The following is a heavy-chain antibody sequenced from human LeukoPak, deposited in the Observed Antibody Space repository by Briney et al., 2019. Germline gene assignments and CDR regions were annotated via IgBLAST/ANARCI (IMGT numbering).Heavy chain of an antibody. CDR1: GFTFSSYS. D-gene: IGHD1-1*01. Sequence: PGGSLRLSCAASGFTFSSYSMNWVRQAPGKGLEWVSYISSSSSNIYYADSVKGRFTISRDNAKNSLLLQMNSLRAEDTAVYYCVRCTFVLHKRCSAFDVWGQGTMVTVSA. CDR2: ISSSSSNI. CDR3: VRCTFVLHKRCSAFDV. J-gene: IGHJ3*01. V-gene: IGHV3-48*04.